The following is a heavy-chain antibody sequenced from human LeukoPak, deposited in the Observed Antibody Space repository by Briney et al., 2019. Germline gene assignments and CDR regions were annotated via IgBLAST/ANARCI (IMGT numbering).Heavy chain of an antibody. CDR1: GFTFSSYA. CDR3: ARDSSAYSSSWYYFDY. D-gene: IGHD6-13*01. V-gene: IGHV3-30*04. J-gene: IGHJ4*02. CDR2: ISYDGSNK. Sequence: PGGSQRLSCAASGFTFSSYAMHWVRQAPGKGLEWVAVISYDGSNKYYADSVKGRFTISRDNSKNTLYLQMNSLRAEDTAVCYCARDSSAYSSSWYYFDYWGQGTLVTASS.